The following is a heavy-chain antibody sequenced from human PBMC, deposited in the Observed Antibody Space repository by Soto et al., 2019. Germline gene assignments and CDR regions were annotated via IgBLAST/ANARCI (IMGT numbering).Heavy chain of an antibody. CDR1: GFTFSSYG. J-gene: IGHJ6*02. CDR2: ISYDGSNK. CDR3: ATRGDTAMAHYYYGMDV. V-gene: IGHV3-30*03. Sequence: GGSLRLSCAASGFTFSSYGMHWVRQAPGKGLEWVAVISYDGSNKYYADSVKGRFTISRDNSKNTLYLQMNSPRAEDTAVYYCATRGDTAMAHYYYGMDVWGQGTTVTVSS. D-gene: IGHD5-18*01.